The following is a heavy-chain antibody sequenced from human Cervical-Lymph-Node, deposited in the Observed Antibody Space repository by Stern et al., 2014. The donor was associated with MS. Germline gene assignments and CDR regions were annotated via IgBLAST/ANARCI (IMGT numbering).Heavy chain of an antibody. D-gene: IGHD3-22*01. CDR1: GYTFTGYY. J-gene: IGHJ4*02. V-gene: IGHV1-2*06. CDR3: ASGRLSSGIDY. CDR2: INPNSGGT. Sequence: QVQLVQSGAEVKKPGASVKVSCMASGYTFTGYYMHWVRQAPGQGLEWMGRINPNSGGTNYAPKFQGRVTMTRDTSISTAYMELSRLRYDDTAVYYCASGRLSSGIDYWGQGTLVTVSS.